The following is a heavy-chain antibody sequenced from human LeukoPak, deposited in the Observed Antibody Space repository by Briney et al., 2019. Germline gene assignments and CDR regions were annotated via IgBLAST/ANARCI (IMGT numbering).Heavy chain of an antibody. J-gene: IGHJ6*03. Sequence: SETLSLTCTVSGGSISSYYWSWIRQPPGKGLEWTGYIYYSGSTNYNPSLKSRVTISVDTSKNQFSLKLSSVTAADTAVYYCAAAYGYSGYYYYYMDVWGKGTTVTVSS. D-gene: IGHD5-18*01. CDR2: IYYSGST. CDR1: GGSISSYY. V-gene: IGHV4-59*01. CDR3: AAAYGYSGYYYYYMDV.